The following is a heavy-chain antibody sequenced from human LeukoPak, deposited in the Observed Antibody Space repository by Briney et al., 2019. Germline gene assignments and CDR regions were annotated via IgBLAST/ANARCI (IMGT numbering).Heavy chain of an antibody. CDR2: FSNGAT. CDR1: GASISSRNY. CDR3: ARDSNSRRFGY. J-gene: IGHJ4*02. Sequence: PSETLSLTCAVSGASISSRNYWGWIRQPPGKGLEWIGTFSNGATYYTPSLKSRVTISIDISRNEFSLKLSSVTAADTAVYYCARDSNSRRFGYWGRGTLVAVSS. D-gene: IGHD4-11*01. V-gene: IGHV4-38-2*02.